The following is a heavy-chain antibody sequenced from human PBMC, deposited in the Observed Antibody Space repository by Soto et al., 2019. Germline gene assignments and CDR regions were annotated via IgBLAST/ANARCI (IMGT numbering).Heavy chain of an antibody. V-gene: IGHV1-69*13. D-gene: IGHD2-8*01. CDR3: ARGLPNVLMVYTYFDY. CDR1: GYTLTELS. Sequence: ASVKVSCKVSGYTLTELSMHWVRQAPGQGLEWMGGIIPIFGTANYAQKFQGRVTITADESTSTAYMELSSLRSEDTAVYYCARGLPNVLMVYTYFDYWGQGTLVTVSS. J-gene: IGHJ4*02. CDR2: IIPIFGTA.